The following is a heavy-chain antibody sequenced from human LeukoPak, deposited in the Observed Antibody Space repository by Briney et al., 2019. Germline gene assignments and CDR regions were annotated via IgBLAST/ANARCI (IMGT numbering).Heavy chain of an antibody. CDR3: VRDLYSRSPYFDV. V-gene: IGHV3-30*03. CDR1: GFNFASYA. J-gene: IGHJ4*02. CDR2: ISYDGRDK. D-gene: IGHD2-21*01. Sequence: GGSLRLSCAASGFNFASYAMYWVRQAPGRGLEWVAYISYDGRDKYNVDSVKGRFFISKDSSMSTLYLDMNSLRPEDTALYYCVRDLYSRSPYFDVWGQGTLVTVSS.